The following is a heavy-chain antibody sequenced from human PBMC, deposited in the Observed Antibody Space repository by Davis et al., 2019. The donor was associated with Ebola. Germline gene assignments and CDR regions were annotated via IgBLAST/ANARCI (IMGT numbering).Heavy chain of an antibody. CDR3: ARGPLYYYDSSGPLGY. CDR1: GFTFSDYY. V-gene: IGHV3-11*06. D-gene: IGHD3-22*01. CDR2: ISSSSSYT. J-gene: IGHJ4*02. Sequence: GGSLRLSCAASGFTFSDYYMSWIRQAPGKGLEWVSYISSSSSYTNYADSVKGRFTISRDNSKNTLYLQMGSLRAEDMAVYYCARGPLYYYDSSGPLGYWGQGTLVTVSS.